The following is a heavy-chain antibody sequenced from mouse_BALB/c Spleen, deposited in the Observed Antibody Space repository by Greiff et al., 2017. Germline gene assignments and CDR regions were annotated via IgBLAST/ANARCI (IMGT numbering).Heavy chain of an antibody. J-gene: IGHJ3*01. V-gene: IGHV1S81*02. CDR1: GYTFTSYY. CDR3: TREKFYGNYPWFAY. CDR2: INPSNGGT. Sequence: VQLQQSGAELVKPGASVKLSCKASGYTFTSYYMYWVKQRPGQGLEWIGEINPSNGGTNFNEKFKSKATLTVDKSSSTAYMQLSSLTSEDSAVYYCTREKFYGNYPWFAYWGQGTLVTVSA. D-gene: IGHD2-1*01.